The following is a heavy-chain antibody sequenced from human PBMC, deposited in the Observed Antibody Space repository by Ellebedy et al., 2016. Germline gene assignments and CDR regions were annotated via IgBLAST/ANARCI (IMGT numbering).Heavy chain of an antibody. CDR2: IWYDGSNK. Sequence: GESLKISXAASGFSFSSYGMYWVRQAPGKGLEWVAVIWYDGSNKYYADSVKGRFTISRDNSKNTLYLQMNSLRGEDTALYYCAREGGIFGLDYWGQGTLVTVSS. CDR3: AREGGIFGLDY. CDR1: GFSFSSYG. V-gene: IGHV3-33*01. D-gene: IGHD3-3*02. J-gene: IGHJ4*02.